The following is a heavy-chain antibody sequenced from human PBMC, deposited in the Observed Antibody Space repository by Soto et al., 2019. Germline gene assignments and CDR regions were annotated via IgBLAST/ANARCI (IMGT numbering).Heavy chain of an antibody. V-gene: IGHV3-30-3*01. Sequence: QTGGSLRLSCAASGFTFINYAMHWVRQAPGKGLEWVAVISYDGSNKYYADSVKGRFTISRDNSKNTMYLQMNNLSAEDTAVYHCARDQVKGTMTILWGQGTLVTVSS. CDR2: ISYDGSNK. J-gene: IGHJ4*02. CDR1: GFTFINYA. CDR3: ARDQVKGTMTIL. D-gene: IGHD4-17*01.